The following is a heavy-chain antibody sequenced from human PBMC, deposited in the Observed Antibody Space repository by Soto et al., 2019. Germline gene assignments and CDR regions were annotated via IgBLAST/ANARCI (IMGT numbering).Heavy chain of an antibody. J-gene: IGHJ6*02. Sequence: SVKVSCKASGGTFSSYAIGWVRQAPGQGLEWMGGIIPIFGTANYAQKFQGRVTITADESTSTAYMELSSLRSEDTAVYYCARLNDYYYYGMDVWGQGPTCTVSS. CDR3: ARLNDYYYYGMDV. V-gene: IGHV1-69*13. D-gene: IGHD1-1*01. CDR1: GGTFSSYA. CDR2: IIPIFGTA.